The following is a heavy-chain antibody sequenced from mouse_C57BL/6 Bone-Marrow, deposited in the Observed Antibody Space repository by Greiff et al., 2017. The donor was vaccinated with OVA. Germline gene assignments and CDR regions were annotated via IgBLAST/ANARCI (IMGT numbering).Heavy chain of an antibody. Sequence: VQLQQSGPELVKPGASVKISCKASGYSFTDYHMNWVKQSNGKSLEWIGVINPNYGTTSYNQKFKGKATLTVDQSSSTAYMQLNSLTSEDSAVYYCANYYGSSFAWFAYWGQGTLVTVSA. CDR1: GYSFTDYH. D-gene: IGHD1-1*01. V-gene: IGHV1-39*01. J-gene: IGHJ3*01. CDR2: INPNYGTT. CDR3: ANYYGSSFAWFAY.